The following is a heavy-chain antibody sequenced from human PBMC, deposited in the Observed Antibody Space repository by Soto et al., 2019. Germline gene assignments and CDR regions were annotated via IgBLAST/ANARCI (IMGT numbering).Heavy chain of an antibody. J-gene: IGHJ6*02. V-gene: IGHV4-30-4*01. Sequence: SETLSLTCTVSGGSISSGDYYWSWIRQPPGKGLEWIGYIYYSGSTYYNPSLKSRVTISVDTSKNQFSLKLSSVTAADTAVYYCARDGDRGYGGRYYYGMDVWGQGTTVTISS. CDR3: ARDGDRGYGGRYYYGMDV. CDR1: GGSISSGDYY. CDR2: IYYSGST. D-gene: IGHD4-17*01.